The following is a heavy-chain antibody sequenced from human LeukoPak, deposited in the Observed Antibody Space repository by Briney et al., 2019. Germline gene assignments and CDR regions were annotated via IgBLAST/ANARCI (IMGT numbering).Heavy chain of an antibody. V-gene: IGHV1-8*01. D-gene: IGHD2-2*01. Sequence: ASVKVSCKASGYTFTSYDINWVRQATGQGLEWMGWMNPNSGNTGYAQKFRGRVTMTRNTSISTAYMELSSLRSEDTAVYYCARGIVVVPAKYYYYYYGMDVWGQGTTVTVSS. CDR2: MNPNSGNT. CDR1: GYTFTSYD. CDR3: ARGIVVVPAKYYYYYYGMDV. J-gene: IGHJ6*02.